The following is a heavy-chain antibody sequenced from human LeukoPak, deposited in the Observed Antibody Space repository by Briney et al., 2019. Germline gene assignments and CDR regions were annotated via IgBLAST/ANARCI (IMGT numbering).Heavy chain of an antibody. Sequence: GASVKASCKASGYTFTSYGISWVRQAPGQGLEWMGWISAYNGNTNYAQKLQGRVTMTADTSTSTAYMELRSLRSDDTAVYYCARVCSWSRRCAFDIWGQGTMVTVSS. J-gene: IGHJ3*02. V-gene: IGHV1-18*01. D-gene: IGHD6-13*01. CDR1: GYTFTSYG. CDR3: ARVCSWSRRCAFDI. CDR2: ISAYNGNT.